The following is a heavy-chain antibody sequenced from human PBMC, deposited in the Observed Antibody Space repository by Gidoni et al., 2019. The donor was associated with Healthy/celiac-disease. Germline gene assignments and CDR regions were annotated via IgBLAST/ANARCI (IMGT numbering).Heavy chain of an antibody. CDR2: IIPIFGTA. CDR1: GGTFSSYA. CDR3: AREGGRVGATPDY. D-gene: IGHD1-26*01. V-gene: IGHV1-69*01. Sequence: QVQLVQSGAEVRKPGSSVKVSCTASGGTFSSYAISWVRQAPGQGLEWMGGIIPIFGTANYAQKCQGRVTITADESTSTAYMELSSLRSEDTAVYYCAREGGRVGATPDYWGQGTLVTVSS. J-gene: IGHJ4*02.